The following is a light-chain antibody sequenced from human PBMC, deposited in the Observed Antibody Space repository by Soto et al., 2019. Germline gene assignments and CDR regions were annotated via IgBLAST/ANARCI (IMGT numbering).Light chain of an antibody. V-gene: IGKV1-27*01. CDR2: AAS. Sequence: DIQMTQSPSSLSASVGDRVTITCRASQGINNFLAWYQQKPGKVPKLLIYAASTLLSGVPSRFSGSGSGTDFTLTISSLQPEDVATYYCQKYNSALWTFGQATMVEIK. CDR3: QKYNSALWT. J-gene: IGKJ1*01. CDR1: QGINNF.